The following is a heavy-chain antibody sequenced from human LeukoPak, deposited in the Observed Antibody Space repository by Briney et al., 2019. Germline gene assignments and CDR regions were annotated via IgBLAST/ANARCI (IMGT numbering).Heavy chain of an antibody. V-gene: IGHV3-23*01. J-gene: IGHJ4*02. CDR1: GFTFSSYG. Sequence: GGTLRLSCAASGFTFSSYGMSWVRQAPGKGLEWVSGISGSGGSTYYADSVKGRFTISRDNSKNTLYLQMNSLRAEDTAVYHCAKDKSYSIDYWGQGTLVTVSS. CDR3: AKDKSYSIDY. D-gene: IGHD3-10*01. CDR2: ISGSGGST.